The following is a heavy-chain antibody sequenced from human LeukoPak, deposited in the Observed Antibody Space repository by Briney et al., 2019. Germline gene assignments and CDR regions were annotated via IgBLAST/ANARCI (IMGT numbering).Heavy chain of an antibody. Sequence: PGASVKVSCKASGYTFTSYGISWVRQAPGQGLEWMGWISAYNGNTNYAQKLQGRVTMTTDTSTSTAYMELSRLRSDDTAVYYCARDRVLWFGELLYYFDYWGQGTLVTVSS. CDR1: GYTFTSYG. CDR2: ISAYNGNT. J-gene: IGHJ4*02. CDR3: ARDRVLWFGELLYYFDY. V-gene: IGHV1-18*01. D-gene: IGHD3-10*01.